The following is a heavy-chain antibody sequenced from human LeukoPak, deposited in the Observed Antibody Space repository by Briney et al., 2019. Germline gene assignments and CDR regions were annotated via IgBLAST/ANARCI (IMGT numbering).Heavy chain of an antibody. J-gene: IGHJ5*02. CDR3: ARGTRTYYCGSGGPDWFDP. D-gene: IGHD3-10*01. CDR2: INHSGST. CDR1: GGSFSGYD. Sequence: SETLSLTCAVYGGSFSGYDWSWIRQPPGKGLEWMGEINHSGSTNYYPSLTSRGIISVDTSKTQYSLKLSYVNAADTAVYYCARGTRTYYCGSGGPDWFDPWGQGTRIIVSS. V-gene: IGHV4-34*01.